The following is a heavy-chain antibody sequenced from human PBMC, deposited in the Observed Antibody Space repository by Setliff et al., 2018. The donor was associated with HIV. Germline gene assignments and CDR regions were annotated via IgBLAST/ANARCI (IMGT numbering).Heavy chain of an antibody. CDR2: IQTSGST. J-gene: IGHJ4*02. CDR3: ARVSSSYYFLGAFDS. D-gene: IGHD6-13*01. CDR1: GRSINSDRYY. V-gene: IGHV4-61*09. Sequence: SETLSLTCTVFGRSINSDRYYWTWIRQPAGKGLEWIGHIQTSGSTNYNPSLKSRVTISIDTSKNQFSLKLRSATATDTALYYWARVSSSYYFLGAFDSWGQGTLVTVSS.